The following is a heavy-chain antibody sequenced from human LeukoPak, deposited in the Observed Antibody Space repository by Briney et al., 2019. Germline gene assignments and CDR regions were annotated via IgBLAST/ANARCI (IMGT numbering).Heavy chain of an antibody. Sequence: GGSLRLSCSASGFTFSNYYMHWVRQAPGKGLEYVSMTSSNGDTTYYADSVKGRFTISRDNSKDTLYLQMSSLTAEDTAVYYLVEDRSLRTSRLKDAFDIWGQGTIVPGSS. CDR3: VEDRSLRTSRLKDAFDI. J-gene: IGHJ3*02. CDR2: TSSNGDTT. CDR1: GFTFSNYY. V-gene: IGHV3-64D*06. D-gene: IGHD1/OR15-1a*01.